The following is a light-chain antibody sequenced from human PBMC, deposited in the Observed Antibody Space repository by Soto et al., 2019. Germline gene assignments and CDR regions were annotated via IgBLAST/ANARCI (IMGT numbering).Light chain of an antibody. CDR3: SSFTSRTTVL. Sequence: QSVLTQPASVSGSPGQSITISCTGTSNDVGGYNYVSWYQQHPGKAPKLMIYEVSNRPSGVSDRFSGSKSGNTASLIISGLLAEDEADYYCSSFTSRTTVLFGGGTKLTVL. CDR2: EVS. CDR1: SNDVGGYNY. J-gene: IGLJ2*01. V-gene: IGLV2-14*01.